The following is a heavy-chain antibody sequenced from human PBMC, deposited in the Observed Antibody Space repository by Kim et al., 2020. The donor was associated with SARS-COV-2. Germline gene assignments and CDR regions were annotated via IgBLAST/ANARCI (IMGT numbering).Heavy chain of an antibody. D-gene: IGHD6-19*01. CDR3: ARGGAVAGSDAFDI. V-gene: IGHV3-21*01. Sequence: DPVKGRFTISGDNAKNSLYLQMNSLRAEDTAVYYCARGGAVAGSDAFDIWGQGTMVTVSS. J-gene: IGHJ3*02.